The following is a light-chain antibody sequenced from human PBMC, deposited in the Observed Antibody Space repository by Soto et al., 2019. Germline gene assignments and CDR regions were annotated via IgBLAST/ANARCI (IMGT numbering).Light chain of an antibody. V-gene: IGKV1-39*01. J-gene: IGKJ2*01. CDR1: QSINIY. CDR2: GAS. Sequence: IQMTQSPSSLSSSVGDSVTVTCRASQSINIYLNWYQQKPGKAPTLLIYGASSLQSGVPSRCTGGGSQTDFPLTISSFQPEDFVTLQCQQSYRSPYPFGQGTKLEIK. CDR3: QQSYRSPYP.